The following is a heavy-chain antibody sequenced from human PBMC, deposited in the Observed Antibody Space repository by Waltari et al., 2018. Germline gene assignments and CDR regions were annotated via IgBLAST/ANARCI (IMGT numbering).Heavy chain of an antibody. J-gene: IGHJ6*03. V-gene: IGHV4-34*01. CDR2: INHSGST. CDR1: GGSFSGYY. CDR3: ARASSRVVVVPAAIDYYYYMDV. D-gene: IGHD2-2*01. Sequence: QVQLQQWGAGLLKPSETLSLTCAVYGGSFSGYYLSWIRQPPGKGLGWIGEINHSGSTNYNPSLKSRVTISVDTSKNQFSLKLSSVTAADTAVYYCARASSRVVVVPAAIDYYYYMDVWGKGTTVTISS.